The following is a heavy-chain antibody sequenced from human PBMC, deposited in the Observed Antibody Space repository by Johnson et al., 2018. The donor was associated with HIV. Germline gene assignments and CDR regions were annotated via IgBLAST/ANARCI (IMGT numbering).Heavy chain of an antibody. D-gene: IGHD4-17*01. V-gene: IGHV3-NL1*01. J-gene: IGHJ3*02. CDR1: GFTFDDYG. CDR3: AKGNGDYRSDAFDI. Sequence: QVQLVESGGGVVRRGGSLGLSCVASGFTFDDYGISWVRQAPGEGLEWVALLFSGDSTYSADSVEGRFTISRDNSKNTLYLQMNSLRAEDTAVYYCAKGNGDYRSDAFDIWGQGTMVTVSS. CDR2: LFSGDST.